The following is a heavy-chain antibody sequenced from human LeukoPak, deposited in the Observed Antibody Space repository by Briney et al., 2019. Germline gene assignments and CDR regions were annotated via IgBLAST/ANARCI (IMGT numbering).Heavy chain of an antibody. CDR1: GGSFSGYY. V-gene: IGHV4-34*01. J-gene: IGHJ1*01. Sequence: SETLSLTCAVYGGSFSGYYWSWIRQPPGKGLEWIGEINHSGSTNYNPSLKSRVTISVDTSKNQFSLKLSSVTAADTAVYYCARHSHYNPIQYWGQGTLITVSS. D-gene: IGHD1-14*01. CDR2: INHSGST. CDR3: ARHSHYNPIQY.